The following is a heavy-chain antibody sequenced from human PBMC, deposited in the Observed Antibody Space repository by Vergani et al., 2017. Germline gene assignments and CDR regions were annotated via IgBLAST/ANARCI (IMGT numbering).Heavy chain of an antibody. CDR3: TGHVPGGDGACLHFDH. V-gene: IGHV5-51*01. CDR2: INPIDSKI. Sequence: EVMLVPSGAEVKKPGESLKISCKYSESSFISNVLAWVRQMSGKGLQWMGNINPIDSKIAYSPSFQGRAIMSLDKSITTAYLQWRSLKASDTAIYYCTGHVPGGDGACLHFDHWGQGTQVIVSS. J-gene: IGHJ4*02. CDR1: ESSFISNV. D-gene: IGHD2-21*01.